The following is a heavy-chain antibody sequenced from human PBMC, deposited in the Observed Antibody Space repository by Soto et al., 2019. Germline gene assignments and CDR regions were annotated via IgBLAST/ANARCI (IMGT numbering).Heavy chain of an antibody. CDR3: ARDRMRSSSWYSPLSPTYFDY. V-gene: IGHV1-18*01. Sequence: ASVKVSCKASGYTFTSYGISWVRQAPGQGLEWMGWISAYNGNTNYAQKLQGRVTMTTDTSTSTAYMELRSLRSDDTAVYYCARDRMRSSSWYSPLSPTYFDYWGRGTLVTVSS. J-gene: IGHJ4*02. CDR2: ISAYNGNT. D-gene: IGHD6-13*01. CDR1: GYTFTSYG.